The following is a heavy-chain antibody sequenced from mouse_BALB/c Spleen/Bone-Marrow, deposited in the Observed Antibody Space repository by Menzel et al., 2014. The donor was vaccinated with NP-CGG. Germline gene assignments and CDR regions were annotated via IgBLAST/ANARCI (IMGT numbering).Heavy chain of an antibody. V-gene: IGHV2-9*02. CDR2: IWAGGST. J-gene: IGHJ4*01. D-gene: IGHD2-10*01. CDR3: AISYYGNYRAMDY. CDR1: GFSLTSYG. Sequence: VMLVESGPGLVAPSQSLSINCTVSGFSLTSYGVHWVRQPPGKGLEWLGVIWAGGSTNYNSALMSRLSISKDNSKSXVFLKMNSLQTNDTAMYYCAISYYGNYRAMDYWGQGTSVTVSS.